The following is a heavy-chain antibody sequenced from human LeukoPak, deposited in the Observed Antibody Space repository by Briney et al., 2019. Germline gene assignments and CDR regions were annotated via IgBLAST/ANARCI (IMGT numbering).Heavy chain of an antibody. J-gene: IGHJ4*02. Sequence: SQTLSLTCAISGDSVSSNLVTWNWIRQSPSRGLEWLGRTYYRSKWSNDYAVSVKSRITIKPDTSKNQFSLQLNSVTPEDTAVYYCVRVLSGIFYDWGQGTLLTVSS. CDR1: GDSVSSNLVT. D-gene: IGHD1-26*01. CDR2: TYYRSKWSN. CDR3: VRVLSGIFYD. V-gene: IGHV6-1*01.